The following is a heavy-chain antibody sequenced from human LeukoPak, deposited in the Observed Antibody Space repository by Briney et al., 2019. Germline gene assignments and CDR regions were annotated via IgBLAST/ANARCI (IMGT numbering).Heavy chain of an antibody. D-gene: IGHD4-17*01. CDR3: ARETTNDYGDYFDN. CDR1: GFTFSSYE. CDR2: ISRSGTNT. V-gene: IGHV3-48*03. Sequence: PGGSLRLSCAASGFTFSSYEMNWVRQAPGKGLECISFISRSGTNTHYADSVKGRFTISRDNAENSLYLQMNGLRAEDTAVYYCARETTNDYGDYFDNWGQGTLVTVSS. J-gene: IGHJ4*02.